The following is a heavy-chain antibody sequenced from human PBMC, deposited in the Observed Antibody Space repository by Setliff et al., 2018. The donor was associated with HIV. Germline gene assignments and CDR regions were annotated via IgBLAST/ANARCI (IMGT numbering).Heavy chain of an antibody. V-gene: IGHV3-23*01. CDR1: GFNFMFFA. J-gene: IGHJ4*02. CDR3: AKDPRAAVATICDY. Sequence: GSLRLSCTAPGFNFMFFAMSWVRQAPGKGLEWVSGISGSNSRTDYVDSVKGRFTISRDNSKNTLYLQMNSLRAEGTAVYYCAKDPRAAVATICDYWGQGTLVTVSS. D-gene: IGHD5-12*01. CDR2: ISGSNSRT.